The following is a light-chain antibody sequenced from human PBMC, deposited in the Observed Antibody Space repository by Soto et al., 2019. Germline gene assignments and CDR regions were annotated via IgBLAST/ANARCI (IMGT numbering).Light chain of an antibody. V-gene: IGKV3-11*01. CDR2: DTF. CDR1: QSITGY. J-gene: IGKJ4*02. Sequence: EVVLSQSPATLSLSPGARVTLSCRARQSITGYLPWSQHKPGQAPRVLIYDTFKRATGIPARLSGSGSGTDITLTISSLEPEDFATYVCQPRTNCPATCGRGPKVEMK. CDR3: QPRTNCPAT.